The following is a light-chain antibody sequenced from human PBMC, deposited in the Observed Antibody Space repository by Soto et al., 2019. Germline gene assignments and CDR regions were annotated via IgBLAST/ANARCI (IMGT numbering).Light chain of an antibody. J-gene: IGKJ1*01. Sequence: ETVLTQSPGTLSLSPGERATLSCRASQSVRGSLLAWYQHKPGQTPRLLIFGASSRATGIPDRFSGSGSGTDFTLTISRLEPEDFAVYYCQQYGSPWTFGHGTKVEIK. CDR3: QQYGSPWT. CDR2: GAS. V-gene: IGKV3-20*01. CDR1: QSVRGSL.